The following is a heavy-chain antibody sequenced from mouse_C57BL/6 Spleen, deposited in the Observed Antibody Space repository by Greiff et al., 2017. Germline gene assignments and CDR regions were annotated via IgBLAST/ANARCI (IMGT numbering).Heavy chain of an antibody. CDR3: APYDSAWFAY. V-gene: IGHV1-85*01. J-gene: IGHJ3*01. Sequence: QVQLQQSGPELVKPGASVKLSCKASGYTFTSYDINWVKQRPGQGLEWIGWIYPRDGSTKYNEKFKGKATLTVDPSSSTAYMELLCLTSEASAVYVCAPYDSAWFAYWGQGTLVTVSA. CDR1: GYTFTSYD. D-gene: IGHD2-4*01. CDR2: IYPRDGST.